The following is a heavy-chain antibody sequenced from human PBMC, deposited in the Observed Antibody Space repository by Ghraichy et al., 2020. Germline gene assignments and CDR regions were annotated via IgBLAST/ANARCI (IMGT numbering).Heavy chain of an antibody. V-gene: IGHV4-30-2*01. CDR1: GGSIRSGGYS. CDR2: IYHSGTT. CDR3: VSGRNLNSYDSGTYSNYYFYYMDV. J-gene: IGHJ6*03. Sequence: SETLSLTCAVSGGSIRSGGYSWNWIRQPPGKGLEWIGHIYHSGTTYYNPSLKSRVTISADRSKNQFSLKLSSVTAADTAVYYCVSGRNLNSYDSGTYSNYYFYYMDVWGKGTTVTVSS. D-gene: IGHD3-10*01.